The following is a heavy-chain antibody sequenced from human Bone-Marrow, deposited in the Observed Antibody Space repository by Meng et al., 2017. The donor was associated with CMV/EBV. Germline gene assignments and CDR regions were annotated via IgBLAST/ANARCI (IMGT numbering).Heavy chain of an antibody. Sequence: GGSLRLSCAASGFTFSSYGMHWVRQAPGKGLEWVSSISSSSSYIYYADSVKGRFTISRDNAKNSLYLQMNSLRAEDTAVYYCARGTPKYCSSTSCYEGYWGQGTLVTVSS. CDR1: GFTFSSYG. CDR3: ARGTPKYCSSTSCYEGY. CDR2: ISSSSSYI. J-gene: IGHJ4*02. D-gene: IGHD2-2*01. V-gene: IGHV3-21*01.